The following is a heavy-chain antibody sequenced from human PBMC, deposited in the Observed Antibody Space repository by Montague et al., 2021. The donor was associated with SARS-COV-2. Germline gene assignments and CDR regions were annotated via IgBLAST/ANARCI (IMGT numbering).Heavy chain of an antibody. CDR3: ARLGLGGYDILTGSYQSGMDV. D-gene: IGHD3-9*01. Sequence: SETLSLTCTVSGGSISSYSWSWIRQPPGKGLEWIGSIFYSGSTNYNPSLKSRVTISVDTSKKQFSLKLSSVTAADTAVYYCARLGLGGYDILTGSYQSGMDVWGQGTTVTVSS. J-gene: IGHJ6*02. V-gene: IGHV4-59*08. CDR1: GGSISSYS. CDR2: IFYSGST.